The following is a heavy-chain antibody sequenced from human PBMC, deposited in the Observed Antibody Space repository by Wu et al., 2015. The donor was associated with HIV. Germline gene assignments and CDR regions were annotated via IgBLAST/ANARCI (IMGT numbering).Heavy chain of an antibody. J-gene: IGHJ6*03. Sequence: QVQLVQSGAEVKKPGASVKVSCKASGYTFSAYSMHWVRQAPGQGLEWMGWINPNSGGTNYAQKFQGRVTMTRDTSISTAYMELSRLRSDDTAVYYCARESTGFYYYYYYYMDVWAKGPRSTVSX. CDR2: INPNSGGT. D-gene: IGHD3-22*01. CDR1: GYTFSAYS. CDR3: ARESTGFYYYYYYYMDV. V-gene: IGHV1-2*02.